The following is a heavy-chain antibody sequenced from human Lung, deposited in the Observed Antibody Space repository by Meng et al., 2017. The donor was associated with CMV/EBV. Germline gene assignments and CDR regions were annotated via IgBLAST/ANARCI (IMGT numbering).Heavy chain of an antibody. J-gene: IGHJ6*02. V-gene: IGHV4-34*01. CDR1: GGSFSGYY. CDR2: INHSGST. Sequence: SETLSLXXAVYGGSFSGYYWSWIRQPPGKGLEWIGEINHSGSTNYNPSLKSRVTISVDTSKNQFSLKLSPVTAADTAVYYCARWATANYYYYGMDVWGQGXTVTVSS. D-gene: IGHD5-24*01. CDR3: ARWATANYYYYGMDV.